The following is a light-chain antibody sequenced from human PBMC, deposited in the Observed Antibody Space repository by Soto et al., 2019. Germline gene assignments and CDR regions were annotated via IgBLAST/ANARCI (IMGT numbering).Light chain of an antibody. Sequence: DIQMTQAPSTLSASVGDRFSITCRASQSINTWLAWYQQKQGKXPKXXIQKVSSLESGVPSRFSGTGFGTEFTITISSLQTDDGETYDCQQYKSYSLTFGGGTKVDIK. CDR2: KVS. V-gene: IGKV1-5*03. CDR3: QQYKSYSLT. CDR1: QSINTW. J-gene: IGKJ4*01.